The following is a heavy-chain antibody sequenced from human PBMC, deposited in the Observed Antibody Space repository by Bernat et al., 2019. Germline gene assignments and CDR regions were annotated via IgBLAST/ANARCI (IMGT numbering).Heavy chain of an antibody. J-gene: IGHJ4*02. CDR2: MNPNSGNT. CDR1: GYTFTSYD. CDR3: ARDSLLLDY. V-gene: IGHV1-8*01. D-gene: IGHD2-21*01. Sequence: QVQLVQSGAEVKKPGASVKVSCKASGYTFTSYDINWVRQATGQGLEWMGWMNPNSGNTGYAQNFQGRVTMTRNSSISTTYMELSSLRSDDTAVYYCARDSLLLDYWGQGTLVTVSS.